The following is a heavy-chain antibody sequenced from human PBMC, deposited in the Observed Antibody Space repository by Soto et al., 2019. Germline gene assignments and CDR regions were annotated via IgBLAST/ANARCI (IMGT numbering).Heavy chain of an antibody. CDR1: GFTFSSYA. D-gene: IGHD2-2*02. CDR2: ISYDGSNK. CDR3: PREYCSSTSCYTGFDY. J-gene: IGHJ4*02. V-gene: IGHV3-30-3*01. Sequence: QVQLVESGGGVVQPGRSLRLSCAASGFTFSSYAMHWVRQAPGKGLEWVAVISYDGSNKYYADSVKGRFTISRDNSKNTLYLQMNSLRAEDTAVYYCPREYCSSTSCYTGFDYWGQGTLVTVSS.